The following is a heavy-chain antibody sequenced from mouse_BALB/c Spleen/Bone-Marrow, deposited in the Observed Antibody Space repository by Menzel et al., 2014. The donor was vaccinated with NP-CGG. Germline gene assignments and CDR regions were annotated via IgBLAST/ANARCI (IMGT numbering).Heavy chain of an antibody. CDR1: GYTFTSSW. CDR3: ARWGFDY. J-gene: IGHJ2*01. Sequence: VQLQQSGSVLVRPGASVKLSCKASGYTFTSSWMHWAKQRPGQGLEWIGEIHPNSGNINYNEKFKGKATLTVDTSSSTAYVDLSSLTSEDSAVYYCARWGFDYWGQGTTLTVSS. CDR2: IHPNSGNI. V-gene: IGHV1S130*01.